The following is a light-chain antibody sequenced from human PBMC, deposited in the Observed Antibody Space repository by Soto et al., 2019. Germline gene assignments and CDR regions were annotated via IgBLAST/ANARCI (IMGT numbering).Light chain of an antibody. Sequence: DIQMTQSPSSLSASVGDRVTITCRASKRISIYLNWYQQKPGKAPKLLIYAASSLQSGVPSRFSGSGSVTDFSLTISSQQPEEFATYYCQQSDSPPFTFGPGTKVDI. CDR2: AAS. CDR1: KRISIY. J-gene: IGKJ3*01. V-gene: IGKV1-39*01. CDR3: QQSDSPPFT.